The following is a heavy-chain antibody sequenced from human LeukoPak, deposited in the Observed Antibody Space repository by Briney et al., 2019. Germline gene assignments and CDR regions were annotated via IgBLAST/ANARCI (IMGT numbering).Heavy chain of an antibody. CDR2: VGIKDGET. CDR1: GYTFTCYY. D-gene: IGHD3-3*02. CDR3: ATGLGHFY. J-gene: IGHJ4*02. V-gene: IGHV1-69-2*01. Sequence: VKVSCKDSGYTFTCYYMHWAPHAPAKGREWMGLVGIKDGETICAWKFQGRGTITADTSTDTAYMELSSLGSEDTAVYYCATGLGHFYWGQGTLVTVSS.